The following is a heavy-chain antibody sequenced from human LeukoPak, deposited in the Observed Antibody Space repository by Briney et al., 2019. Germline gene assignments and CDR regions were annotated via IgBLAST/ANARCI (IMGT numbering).Heavy chain of an antibody. V-gene: IGHV1-46*04. J-gene: IGHJ6*02. CDR3: ARLTHYYYDSSGYRYYYGMDV. D-gene: IGHD3-22*01. CDR1: GYIFTSFY. CDR2: INPSAAST. Sequence: ASVKVSCKASGYIFTSFYVHWVRQAPGQGLEWMGVINPSAASTDYAQKLQGRVTMTRDTSTSTVSMELSSLRSEDTAVYYCARLTHYYYDSSGYRYYYGMDVWXQGTTVTVSS.